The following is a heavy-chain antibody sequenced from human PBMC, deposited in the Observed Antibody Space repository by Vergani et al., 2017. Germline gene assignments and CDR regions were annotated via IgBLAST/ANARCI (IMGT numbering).Heavy chain of an antibody. Sequence: QLQLQESGPGLVKPSATLSLTCSVSGASIRSSNYYWGWIRQPPGKGLEWIASIYYSGSTYYNPSLKSRVTISVDTSKNQFSLKLSSLTAAYTAVYFCARHSTVEWLVKLGWIDPWGQGILVTVSS. V-gene: IGHV4-39*01. J-gene: IGHJ5*02. D-gene: IGHD6-19*01. CDR1: GASIRSSNYY. CDR3: ARHSTVEWLVKLGWIDP. CDR2: IYYSGST.